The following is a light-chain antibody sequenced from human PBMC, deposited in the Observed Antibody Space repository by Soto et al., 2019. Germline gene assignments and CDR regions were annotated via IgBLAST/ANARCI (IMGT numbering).Light chain of an antibody. J-gene: IGLJ3*02. CDR3: QSYDSSNFWV. V-gene: IGLV6-57*01. CDR2: EDN. CDR1: SGSIASNY. Sequence: NFMLTQPHSLSESPGKTVTISCTRSSGSIASNYVQWYQQRPGSSPTTVIYEDNQRPSGVPDRFSGSIDSSSNSASLTISGLKTEDEADYYCQSYDSSNFWVFGGGTKLTVL.